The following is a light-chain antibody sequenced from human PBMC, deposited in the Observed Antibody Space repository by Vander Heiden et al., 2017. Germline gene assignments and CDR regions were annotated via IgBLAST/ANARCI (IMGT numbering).Light chain of an antibody. J-gene: IGKJ1*01. Sequence: EIASTQSPGTLSLSPGDRATLSCWASQSVSSSYLAWYQQRPGQAPRLLIYGASNRATGIPDRFSGSGSGTDFTLTITRLEPEDFAVYYCQQYDRSPWTFGQGTKVEIK. CDR1: QSVSSSY. V-gene: IGKV3-20*01. CDR3: QQYDRSPWT. CDR2: GAS.